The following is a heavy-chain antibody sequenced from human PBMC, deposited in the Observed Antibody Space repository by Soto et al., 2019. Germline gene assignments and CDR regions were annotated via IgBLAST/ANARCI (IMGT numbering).Heavy chain of an antibody. J-gene: IGHJ3*02. CDR1: GFTFASYA. V-gene: IGHV3-23*01. D-gene: IGHD3-10*02. CDR3: AKHMSGDPNDTFDI. Sequence: HPGGSLRLSCAASGFTFASYAMTWVRQAPGKGLEWVSVSSSSGESTYYADSVKGRFTMSRDNSKNTLYLQMNSLRAEDTAVYYCAKHMSGDPNDTFDIWGQGTMVTVSS. CDR2: SSSSGEST.